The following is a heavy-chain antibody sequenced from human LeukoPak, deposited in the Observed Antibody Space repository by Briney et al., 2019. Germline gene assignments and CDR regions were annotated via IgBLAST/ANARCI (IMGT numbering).Heavy chain of an antibody. CDR2: IKQEGSDK. J-gene: IGHJ4*02. V-gene: IGHV3-7*01. CDR1: GFTFSSYW. CDR3: ARASVVAGTRDY. D-gene: IGHD6-19*01. Sequence: GGSLRLSCAASGFTFSSYWMSWVRQAPGKGLEWVANIKQEGSDKYYVDSVKGRFTISRDNAKNSLYLQMNSLRAEDTAIYYCARASVVAGTRDYWGQGTLVTVSS.